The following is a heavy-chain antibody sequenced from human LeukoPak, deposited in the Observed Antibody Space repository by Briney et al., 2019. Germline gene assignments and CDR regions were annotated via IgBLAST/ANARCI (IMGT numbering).Heavy chain of an antibody. V-gene: IGHV4-59*01. CDR2: IYYSGST. D-gene: IGHD1-26*01. CDR1: GGSISSYY. Sequence: KSSETLSLTCTVSGGSISSYYWSWIRQPPGKGLEWIGYIYYSGSTNYNPSLKSRVTISVDTSKNQFSLKLSSVTAADTAVYYCASQWGVGPWSYFDYWGQGTLVTVSS. CDR3: ASQWGVGPWSYFDY. J-gene: IGHJ4*02.